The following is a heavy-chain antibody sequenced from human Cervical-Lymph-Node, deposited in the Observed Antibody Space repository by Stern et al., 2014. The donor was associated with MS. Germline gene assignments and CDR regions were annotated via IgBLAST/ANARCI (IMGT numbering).Heavy chain of an antibody. CDR3: ASAGSYSAFDT. CDR1: GYTFTDHY. Sequence: QLVQSGAEVKKPGASVKVSCKASGYTFTDHYVHWVRQAPGQGLEWMGIINPDGGSTTYAQTFQARVTMTSDTSTRTVYMDLSSLRSQDTAVYYCASAGSYSAFDTWGQGTLVTVSS. V-gene: IGHV1-46*03. J-gene: IGHJ4*02. D-gene: IGHD5-12*01. CDR2: INPDGGST.